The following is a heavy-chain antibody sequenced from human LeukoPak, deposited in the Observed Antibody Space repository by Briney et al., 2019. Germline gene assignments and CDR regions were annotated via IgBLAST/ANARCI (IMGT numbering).Heavy chain of an antibody. D-gene: IGHD3-10*01. V-gene: IGHV3-73*01. J-gene: IGHJ4*02. Sequence: GGSLRLSCAASGFIFSGSAMHWVRQASGKGLEWVGRIRINDNSDATAYGPSVRGRFTISRDDSKNTTYLQMNSLKTEDTAVYYFTRRRGGGEFDYWGQGTLVTVSS. CDR3: TRRRGGGEFDY. CDR2: IRINDNSDAT. CDR1: GFIFSGSA.